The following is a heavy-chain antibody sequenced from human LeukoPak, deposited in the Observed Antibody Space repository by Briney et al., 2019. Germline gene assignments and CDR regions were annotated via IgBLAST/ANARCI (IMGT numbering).Heavy chain of an antibody. CDR1: GGTFSSYA. D-gene: IGHD3-10*01. J-gene: IGHJ4*02. Sequence: SVKVSCKASGGTFSSYAISWVRQAPGQGLEWMGRIIPILGIANYAQKFPGRVTITADKSTSTAYMELSSLRSEDTAVYYCASGVRGVIILFDYWGQGTLVTVSS. CDR2: IIPILGIA. V-gene: IGHV1-69*04. CDR3: ASGVRGVIILFDY.